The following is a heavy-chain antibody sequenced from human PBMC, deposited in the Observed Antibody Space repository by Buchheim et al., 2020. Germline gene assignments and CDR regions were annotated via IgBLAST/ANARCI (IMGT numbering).Heavy chain of an antibody. D-gene: IGHD2-15*01. CDR2: ISYDGSNK. CDR3: AKDGGCSGGSCYAEDYYYGMDV. CDR1: GFTFSSYG. J-gene: IGHJ6*02. Sequence: QVQLVESGGGVVQPGRSLRLSCAASGFTFSSYGMHWVRQAPGKGLEWVAVISYDGSNKYYADSVKGRFTISRDNSKNTLYLQMNSLRAEDTAVYYCAKDGGCSGGSCYAEDYYYGMDVWGQGTT. V-gene: IGHV3-30*18.